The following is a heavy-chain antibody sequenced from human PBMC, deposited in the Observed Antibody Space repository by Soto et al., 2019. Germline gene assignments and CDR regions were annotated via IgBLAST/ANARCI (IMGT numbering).Heavy chain of an antibody. CDR3: ARDRDLGEFN. D-gene: IGHD3-16*01. CDR1: GGSISSGGYY. J-gene: IGHJ4*02. V-gene: IGHV4-31*03. CDR2: IYYSGST. Sequence: SETLSLTCTVSGGSISSGGYYWSWIRQHPGKGLEWIGYIYYSGSTYYNPSLKSRVTISVDTSKNQFSLKLSSVTAADTAVYYCARDRDLGEFNWGQGTLVTVSS.